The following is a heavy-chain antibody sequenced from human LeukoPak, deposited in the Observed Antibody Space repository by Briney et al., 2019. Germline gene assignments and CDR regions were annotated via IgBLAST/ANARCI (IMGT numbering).Heavy chain of an antibody. CDR3: ARDHCSSTSCHQGY. Sequence: GGSLRLSCAASGFTFDDYGMGWVRQAPGKGLEWVSGINWNGGSTGYADSVKGRFTISRDNAKNSLYLQMNSLRAEDTALYYCARDHCSSTSCHQGYWGQGTLVTVSS. CDR2: INWNGGST. D-gene: IGHD2-2*01. CDR1: GFTFDDYG. V-gene: IGHV3-20*04. J-gene: IGHJ4*02.